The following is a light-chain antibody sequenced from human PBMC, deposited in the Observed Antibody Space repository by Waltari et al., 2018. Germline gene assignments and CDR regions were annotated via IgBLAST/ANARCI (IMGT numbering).Light chain of an antibody. CDR3: QQYGSSVMYT. V-gene: IGKV3-20*01. J-gene: IGKJ2*01. CDR1: QRLIKRY. CDR2: GAS. Sequence: EVVLTQSPGTLSLSPGERATLSCRASQRLIKRYVAWYHQKPGQAPTLLIYGASNRAAGIPDRFSGSVSETDFTLTISRLEPEDFGVYYCQQYGSSVMYTFGQGTRLEIK.